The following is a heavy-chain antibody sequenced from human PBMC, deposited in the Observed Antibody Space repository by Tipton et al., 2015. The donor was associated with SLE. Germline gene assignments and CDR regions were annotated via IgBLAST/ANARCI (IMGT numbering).Heavy chain of an antibody. CDR3: TKDHGSNWYSAY. V-gene: IGHV3-23*01. CDR2: ISGSGGST. CDR1: GFTFSSYA. D-gene: IGHD6-13*01. Sequence: SLRLSCAASGFTFSSYAMSWVRQAPGKGLEWVSAISGSGGSTYYADSVKGRFTISRDNSKNTLYLQMNSLRAEDTAVYYCTKDHGSNWYSAYWGQGTLVTVSS. J-gene: IGHJ4*02.